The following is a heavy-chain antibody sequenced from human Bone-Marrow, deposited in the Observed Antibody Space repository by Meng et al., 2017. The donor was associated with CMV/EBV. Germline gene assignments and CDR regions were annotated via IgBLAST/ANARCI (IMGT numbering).Heavy chain of an antibody. D-gene: IGHD3-16*01. CDR2: IYYTGST. CDR3: ARGTWGIPSSNWFDP. Sequence: SETLSLTCTVSGGSISTTTYYWGWIRQPPGKGLEWIGNIYYTGSTYYNPSLKSRVTISVDTSKNQFSLKLSSVTAADTAVYYCARGTWGIPSSNWFDPWGQGTLVTVSS. V-gene: IGHV4-39*07. CDR1: GGSISTTTYY. J-gene: IGHJ5*02.